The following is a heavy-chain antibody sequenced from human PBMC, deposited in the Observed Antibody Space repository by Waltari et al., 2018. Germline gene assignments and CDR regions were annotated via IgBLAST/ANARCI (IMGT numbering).Heavy chain of an antibody. Sequence: QVQLQESGPGLVKPSETLSLTCAVSGYSISSGYYGGWTRQPPGKGLEWIGSIYHSGSTYYNPSLKSRVTISVDTSKNQFSLKLSSVTAADTAVYYCARRDYGDYVFGYWGQGTLVTVSS. J-gene: IGHJ4*02. D-gene: IGHD4-17*01. CDR2: IYHSGST. CDR1: GYSISSGYY. CDR3: ARRDYGDYVFGY. V-gene: IGHV4-38-2*01.